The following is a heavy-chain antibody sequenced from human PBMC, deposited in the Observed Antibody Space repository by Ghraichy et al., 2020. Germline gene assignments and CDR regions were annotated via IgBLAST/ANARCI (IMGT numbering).Heavy chain of an antibody. CDR2: INPNSGGT. V-gene: IGHV1-2*02. CDR1: GYTFTGYY. J-gene: IGHJ4*02. Sequence: ASVKVSCKASGYTFTGYYMHWVRQAPGQGLEWMGWINPNSGGTNYAQKFQGRVTMTRDTSISTAYMELSRLRSDDTAVYYCARVGGGSSDWYVGFWDYWGQGTLVTVSS. D-gene: IGHD6-19*01. CDR3: ARVGGGSSDWYVGFWDY.